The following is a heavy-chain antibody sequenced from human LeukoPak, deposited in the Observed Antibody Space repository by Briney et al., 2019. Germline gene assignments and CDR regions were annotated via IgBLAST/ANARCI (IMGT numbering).Heavy chain of an antibody. D-gene: IGHD5-12*01. CDR3: ARGVDTIGYNWFDP. V-gene: IGHV4-31*03. CDR1: GGSISSGGYY. Sequence: SETLSLTCTFSGGSISSGGYYWSWVRQHPGKGLEWIGYIYYSGSTYYNPSLKSRVTISVDTSKNQFSLKLSSVTAADTAVYYCARGVDTIGYNWFDPWGQGTLVTVSS. CDR2: IYYSGST. J-gene: IGHJ5*02.